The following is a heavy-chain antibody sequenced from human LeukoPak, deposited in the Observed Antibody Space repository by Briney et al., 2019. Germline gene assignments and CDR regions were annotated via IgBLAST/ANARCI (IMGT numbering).Heavy chain of an antibody. D-gene: IGHD3-10*01. CDR2: IYHSGNT. Sequence: TLSLTCAVSGGSITTTNWWTWVRQPPGKGLEWIGEIYHSGNTNYNPSLKSRVTISVDKSKNQFSLKMNSVSAADTAVYYCAKYASGTYDLYALDNWGQGILVTVSS. CDR3: AKYASGTYDLYALDN. J-gene: IGHJ4*02. CDR1: GGSITTTNW. V-gene: IGHV4-4*02.